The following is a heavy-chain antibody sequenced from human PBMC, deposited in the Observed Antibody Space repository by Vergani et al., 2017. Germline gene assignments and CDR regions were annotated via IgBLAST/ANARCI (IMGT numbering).Heavy chain of an antibody. CDR2: IKSKTDGGTT. V-gene: IGHV3-15*01. CDR3: TTESIAAPYYYYYMDV. Sequence: EVQLVESGGGLVKPGGSLRLSCAASGFTFSNAWMRWVRQAPGKGLEWVGRIKSKTDGGTTDYAAPVKGRFTISRDDSKNTLYLQMNSLKTEDTAVYYCTTESIAAPYYYYYMDVWGKGTTVTVSS. J-gene: IGHJ6*03. CDR1: GFTFSNAW. D-gene: IGHD6-6*01.